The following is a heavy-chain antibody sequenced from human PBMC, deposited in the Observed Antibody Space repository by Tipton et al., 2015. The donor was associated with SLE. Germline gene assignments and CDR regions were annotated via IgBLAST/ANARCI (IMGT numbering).Heavy chain of an antibody. CDR3: ARGTYYDLLTGRYYCDY. CDR1: GYSLSSGYY. J-gene: IGHJ4*02. D-gene: IGHD3-9*01. V-gene: IGHV4-38-2*01. CDR2: IYHSGST. Sequence: LRLSCDVPGYSLSSGYYCGWIRQPPGKWLQWIGNIYHSGSTYYSTSLKSRVTISVDTTKNQFSLKLSSVTAADTAVYYCARGTYYDLLTGRYYCDYWGQGTLVSVSA.